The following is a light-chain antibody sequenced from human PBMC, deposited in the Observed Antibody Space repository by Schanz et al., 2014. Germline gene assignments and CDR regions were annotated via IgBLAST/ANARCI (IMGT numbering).Light chain of an antibody. V-gene: IGLV2-8*01. Sequence: QSALTQPPSASGSPGQSVTISCTGTSSDVGGYNYVSWYQQHPGKAPKLMIYEVNKRPSGVPDRFSGSKSGNTASLTISGLQAEDEADYYCCSYAGSYTFDVVFGGGTKLTVL. J-gene: IGLJ2*01. CDR2: EVN. CDR1: SSDVGGYNY. CDR3: CSYAGSYTFDVV.